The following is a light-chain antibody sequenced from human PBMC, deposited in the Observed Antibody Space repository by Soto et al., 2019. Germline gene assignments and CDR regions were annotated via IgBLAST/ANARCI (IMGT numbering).Light chain of an antibody. Sequence: EIVLAQSPATLSFPPGEGATVSWRASQSVTSYLAWYQHQPGQAPRLLIYGASTRATGIPARFSGSGSGTEFTLTISSLQSEDFAVYYCQQYNNWPRKFGQGTKVDIK. CDR3: QQYNNWPRK. CDR1: QSVTSY. J-gene: IGKJ1*01. V-gene: IGKV3-15*01. CDR2: GAS.